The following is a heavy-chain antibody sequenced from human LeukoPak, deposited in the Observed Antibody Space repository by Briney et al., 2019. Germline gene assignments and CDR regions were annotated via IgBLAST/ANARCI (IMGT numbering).Heavy chain of an antibody. CDR3: ARGGTTVTTGLDY. J-gene: IGHJ4*02. D-gene: IGHD4-17*01. V-gene: IGHV1-69*13. Sequence: GASVKVSCTAYGGTFSSYAISWVRQAPGQGLEWMGGIIPIFGTANYAQKFQGRVTITADESTSTAYMELSSLRSEDTAVYYCARGGTTVTTGLDYWGQGTLVTVSS. CDR1: GGTFSSYA. CDR2: IIPIFGTA.